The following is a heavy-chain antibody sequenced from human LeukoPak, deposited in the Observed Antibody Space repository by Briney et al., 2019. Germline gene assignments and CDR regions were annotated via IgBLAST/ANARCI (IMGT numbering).Heavy chain of an antibody. CDR1: GGSITSTNW. CDR3: SRENGAFSPLGY. CDR2: VSLSGLT. D-gene: IGHD2-8*01. V-gene: IGHV4-4*02. Sequence: PSGTLSHTCGVSGGSITSTNWWSWVRQPPGQGLEWIGEVSLSGLTNYNPSLSSRVIMALDTSKNHLSLHLTSVTAADTAVYYCSRENGAFSPLGYWGQGYLVTVLS. J-gene: IGHJ4*02.